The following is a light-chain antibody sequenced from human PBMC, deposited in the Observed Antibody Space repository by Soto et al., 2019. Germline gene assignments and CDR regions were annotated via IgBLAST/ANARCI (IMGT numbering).Light chain of an antibody. J-gene: IGLJ3*02. CDR1: SGSVSSSYY. CDR2: NTN. CDR3: MMYMGGGIWV. Sequence: QTVVTQEPSFSVSPGGTVTLTCGLSSGSVSSSYYPSWYQQTPGQAPRTLIYNTNTRSSGVPDRFSGSILGNKVALTITGAQADDESDYYCMMYMGGGIWVFGGGTKLTVL. V-gene: IGLV8-61*01.